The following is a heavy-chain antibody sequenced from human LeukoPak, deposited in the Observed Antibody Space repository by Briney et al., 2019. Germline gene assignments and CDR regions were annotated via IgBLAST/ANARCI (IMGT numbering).Heavy chain of an antibody. CDR1: GFTVSSNY. J-gene: IGHJ4*02. V-gene: IGHV3-53*01. Sequence: GGSLRVSCAASGFTVSSNYMSWVRQVPGKGPECVSGILNNGNTNYADSVKGRFTISRDNSKNTLYLQMNNLRVEDTAVYYCARALDSSSSRYQAFEEWGQGTLVTVSS. D-gene: IGHD2-2*01. CDR2: ILNNGNT. CDR3: ARALDSSSSRYQAFEE.